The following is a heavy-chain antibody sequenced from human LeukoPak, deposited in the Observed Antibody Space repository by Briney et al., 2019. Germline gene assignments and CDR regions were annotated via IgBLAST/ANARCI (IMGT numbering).Heavy chain of an antibody. Sequence: ASVKVSCKASGYTFTSYGISWVRQAPGQGLEWMGWISAYNGNTNYAQKLQGRVTMTTDTSTSTAYMELWSLRSDDTAVYYCARPFTIFGVVTLDYWGQGALVTVSS. CDR2: ISAYNGNT. J-gene: IGHJ4*02. D-gene: IGHD3-3*01. V-gene: IGHV1-18*01. CDR3: ARPFTIFGVVTLDY. CDR1: GYTFTSYG.